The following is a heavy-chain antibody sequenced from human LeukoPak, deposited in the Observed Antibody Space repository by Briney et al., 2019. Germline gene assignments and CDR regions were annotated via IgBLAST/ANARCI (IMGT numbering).Heavy chain of an antibody. Sequence: SETLSLTCTISGGSISSYYWSWIRQPAGKGLEWIGRMSTSGSSNYNPSPTSRVTMSVDKPKNQFSLNLNSVTAADTAVYFCARVNSSGSFHEYWGQGGRGTVSS. CDR3: ARVNSSGSFHEY. CDR1: GGSISSYY. J-gene: IGHJ1*01. D-gene: IGHD3-22*01. CDR2: MSTSGSS. V-gene: IGHV4-4*07.